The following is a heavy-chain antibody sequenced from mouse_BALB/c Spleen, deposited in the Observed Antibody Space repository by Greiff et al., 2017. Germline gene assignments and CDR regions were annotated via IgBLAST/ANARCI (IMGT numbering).Heavy chain of an antibody. J-gene: IGHJ4*01. V-gene: IGHV3-8*02. D-gene: IGHD2-4*01. CDR3: ARYKGLRRGYAMDY. CDR1: GDSITSGY. CDR2: ISYSGST. Sequence: EVQLQESGPSLVKPSQTLSLTCSVTGDSITSGYWNWIRKFPGNKLEYMGYISYSGSTYYNPSLKSRISITRDTSKNQYYLQLNSVTTEDTATYYCARYKGLRRGYAMDYWGQGTSVTVSS.